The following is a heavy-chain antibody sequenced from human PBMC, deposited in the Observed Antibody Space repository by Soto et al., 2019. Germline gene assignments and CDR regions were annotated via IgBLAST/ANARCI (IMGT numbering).Heavy chain of an antibody. CDR2: IYHSGST. CDR1: GGSTSSSNW. J-gene: IGHJ4*02. V-gene: IGHV4-4*02. CDR3: AIRGGILTGGDFDY. D-gene: IGHD1-26*01. Sequence: PSETLSLTCAVSGGSTSSSNWWSWVRQPPGKGLEWIGEIYHSGSTNYNPSLKSRVTISVDKSKNQFSLKLSSVTAADTAVYYCAIRGGILTGGDFDYWGQGTLVTVSS.